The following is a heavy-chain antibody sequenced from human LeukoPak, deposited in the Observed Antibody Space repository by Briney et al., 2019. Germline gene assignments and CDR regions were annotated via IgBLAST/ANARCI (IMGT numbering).Heavy chain of an antibody. V-gene: IGHV4-34*01. CDR3: TRSGLTGMREYPRADYYYYDMDV. D-gene: IGHD2-2*02. Sequence: SETLSLTCAVYGGSFSGYYWSWIRQPPGKGLEWIGEINHSGSTNYNPSLKSRVTISVDTSKNQFSLKLSSVTAADTAVYFCTRSGLTGMREYPRADYYYYDMDVWGQGTAVTVSS. CDR2: INHSGST. J-gene: IGHJ6*01. CDR1: GGSFSGYY.